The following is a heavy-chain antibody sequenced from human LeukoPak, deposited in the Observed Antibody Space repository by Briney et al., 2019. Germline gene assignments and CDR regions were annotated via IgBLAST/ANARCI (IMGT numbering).Heavy chain of an antibody. J-gene: IGHJ4*02. CDR2: IYYSGST. CDR1: GGSISSSSYY. V-gene: IGHV4-39*01. D-gene: IGHD2-2*01. Sequence: SETLSLTCTVSGGSISSSSYYWGWIRQPPGKGPEWIGSIYYSGSTYYNPSLKSRVTISVDTSKNQFSLKLSSVTAADTAVYYCARRRGAVPAAMVDYWGQGTLVTVSS. CDR3: ARRRGAVPAAMVDY.